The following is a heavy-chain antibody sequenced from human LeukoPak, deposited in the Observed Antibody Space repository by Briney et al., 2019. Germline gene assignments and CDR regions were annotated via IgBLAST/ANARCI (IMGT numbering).Heavy chain of an antibody. CDR3: APYGSGSMSGYFDY. D-gene: IGHD3-10*01. CDR1: GFTFSSYA. Sequence: ETGGSLRLSCAASGFTFSSYAMSWVRQAPGKGLEWVSAISGSGGSTYYADSVKGRLTISRDNSKNTLYLQMNSLRAEDTAVYYCAPYGSGSMSGYFDYWGQGTLVTVSS. V-gene: IGHV3-23*01. CDR2: ISGSGGST. J-gene: IGHJ4*02.